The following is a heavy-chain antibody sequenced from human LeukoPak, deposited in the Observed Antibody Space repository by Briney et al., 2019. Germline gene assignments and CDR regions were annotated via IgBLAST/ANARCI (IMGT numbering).Heavy chain of an antibody. CDR2: IDPSDSYT. CDR1: GYSFTNSW. Sequence: GESLKISCKGSGYSFTNSWITWVRQMPGKGLECVGKIDPSDSYTNYSPSFQGHVTISADKSINTAYLQWSSLEASDTAIYFCARQLGGYTHFDYWGQGTLVTVSS. D-gene: IGHD3-22*01. CDR3: ARQLGGYTHFDY. V-gene: IGHV5-10-1*01. J-gene: IGHJ4*02.